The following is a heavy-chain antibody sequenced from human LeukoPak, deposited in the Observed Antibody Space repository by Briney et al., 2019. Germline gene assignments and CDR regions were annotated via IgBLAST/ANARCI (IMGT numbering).Heavy chain of an antibody. Sequence: GGPLRLSCAASGFTFSGYSMNWVRQAPGKGLEWVSSISSSVSYIYYADSLKGRFTISRDNAKNSLFLQMSSLRAEDTAVYYCARADRLGAALLASFDYWGQGTLVTVSS. CDR2: ISSSVSYI. D-gene: IGHD3-16*01. CDR1: GFTFSGYS. V-gene: IGHV3-21*01. CDR3: ARADRLGAALLASFDY. J-gene: IGHJ4*02.